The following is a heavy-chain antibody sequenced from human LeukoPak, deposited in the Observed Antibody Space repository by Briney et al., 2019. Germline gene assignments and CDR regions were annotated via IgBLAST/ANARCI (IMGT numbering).Heavy chain of an antibody. Sequence: TTSETLSLTCTVSGGDISSTSYYWGWIRQPPGKGLEWIGSIYNSGSTYYNPSIRSRVTISVDTSKNHFSLKMTSVTAADTAVYYCASRGQTGGPSSRIEYWGQGTMVTVSS. CDR3: ASRGQTGGPSSRIEY. V-gene: IGHV4-39*02. CDR2: IYNSGST. J-gene: IGHJ3*01. D-gene: IGHD2-15*01. CDR1: GGDISSTSYY.